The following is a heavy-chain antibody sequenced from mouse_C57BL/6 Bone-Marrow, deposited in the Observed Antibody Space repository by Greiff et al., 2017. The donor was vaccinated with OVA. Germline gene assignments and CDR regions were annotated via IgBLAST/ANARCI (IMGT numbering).Heavy chain of an antibody. D-gene: IGHD1-1*01. V-gene: IGHV7-3*01. CDR1: GFTFTDYY. CDR2: IRNKANGYTT. Sequence: EVQLVESGGGLVQPGGSLSLSCAASGFTFTDYYMSWVRQPPGKALEWLGFIRNKANGYTTEYSASVKGRFTISRDNSQSILYLQMNALRAEDSATYYCARYGLYGSRWYFDVWGTGTTVTVSS. J-gene: IGHJ1*03. CDR3: ARYGLYGSRWYFDV.